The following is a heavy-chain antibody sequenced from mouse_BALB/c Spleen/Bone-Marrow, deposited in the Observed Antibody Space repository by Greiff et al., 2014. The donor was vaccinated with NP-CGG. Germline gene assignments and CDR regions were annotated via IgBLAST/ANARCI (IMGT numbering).Heavy chain of an antibody. J-gene: IGHJ2*01. Sequence: QGQLKESEPGLVAPSQSLSITCTVSGFSLTSYDISWIRQPPGKGLEWLGVIWTGGGTNYNSAFMSRLSISKDNSKSQVFLKMNSLQTDDTAIYYCVRGVYFDYWGQGTTLAVSS. CDR2: IWTGGGT. CDR1: GFSLTSYD. CDR3: VRGVYFDY. V-gene: IGHV2-9-2*01.